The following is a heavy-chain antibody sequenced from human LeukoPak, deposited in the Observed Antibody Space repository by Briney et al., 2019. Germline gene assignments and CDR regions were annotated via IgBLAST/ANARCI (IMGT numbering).Heavy chain of an antibody. V-gene: IGHV4-39*07. CDR2: IYYSGST. CDR1: GVSISSSSSY. J-gene: IGHJ4*02. CDR3: ARSGSVYYNYVWGSYRYGYYFDY. Sequence: PSETLSLTCTVSGVSISSSSSYWGWIRQPPGKGLEWIGSIYYSGSTNYNPSLKSRVTISVDTSKNQFSLKLSSVTAADTAVYYCARSGSVYYNYVWGSYRYGYYFDYWGQGTLVTVSS. D-gene: IGHD3-16*02.